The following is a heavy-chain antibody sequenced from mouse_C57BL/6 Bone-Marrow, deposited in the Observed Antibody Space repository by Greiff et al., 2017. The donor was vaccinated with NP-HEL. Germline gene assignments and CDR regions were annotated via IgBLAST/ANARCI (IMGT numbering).Heavy chain of an antibody. CDR2: LHPSDSDT. J-gene: IGHJ4*01. CDR3: AIEIYKDYDWGLAMDY. D-gene: IGHD2-4*01. V-gene: IGHV1-74*01. CDR1: GYTFTSYW. Sequence: QVQLKQPGAELVKPGASVKVSCKASGYTFTSYWMHWVKQRPGQGLEWIGRLHPSDSDTNYNQKFKGKATLTVDKSSSTAYMQLSSLTSEDSAVYYGAIEIYKDYDWGLAMDYWGQGTSVTVAS.